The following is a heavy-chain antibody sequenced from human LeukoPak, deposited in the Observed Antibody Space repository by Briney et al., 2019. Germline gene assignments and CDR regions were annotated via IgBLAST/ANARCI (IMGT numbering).Heavy chain of an antibody. CDR2: IYHSGST. CDR1: GGSISSGDYY. J-gene: IGHJ4*02. V-gene: IGHV4-30-4*01. CDR3: ARDKDSGGYHRAPLSY. D-gene: IGHD3-22*01. Sequence: AQTLSLTCTVSGGSISSGDYYWSWVRQPPGKGLEWIGEIYHSGSTNYNPSLKSRVTISVDKSKNQFSLKLNSVTAADTAVYYCARDKDSGGYHRAPLSYWGQGILVTVSS.